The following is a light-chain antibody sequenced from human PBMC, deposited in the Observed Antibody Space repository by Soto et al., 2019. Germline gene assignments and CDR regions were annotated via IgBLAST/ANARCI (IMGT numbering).Light chain of an antibody. J-gene: IGKJ1*01. CDR1: QSISTY. Sequence: DIQMTQSPSSLSASVGDRVTITCRASQSISTYLNWYQQKPGKAPNLLIYAASSLQTGVPSRFIGRGSHTDFTLNITRIQPEDLATYSCHQSYSTLRWTFGQGTKVEIK. CDR3: HQSYSTLRWT. V-gene: IGKV1-39*01. CDR2: AAS.